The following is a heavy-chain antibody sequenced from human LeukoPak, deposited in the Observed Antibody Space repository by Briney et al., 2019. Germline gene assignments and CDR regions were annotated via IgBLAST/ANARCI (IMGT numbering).Heavy chain of an antibody. Sequence: GASVKVSCKASGGTFSSYAISWVRQAPGQGLEWMGWINPNSDGTNYAQKFQGWVTMTRDTSITTAYMELSRLRSDDTAVYYCARSPYSSSSTPDYWGQGTLVTVPS. J-gene: IGHJ4*02. V-gene: IGHV1-2*04. CDR3: ARSPYSSSSTPDY. CDR1: GGTFSSYA. CDR2: INPNSDGT. D-gene: IGHD6-6*01.